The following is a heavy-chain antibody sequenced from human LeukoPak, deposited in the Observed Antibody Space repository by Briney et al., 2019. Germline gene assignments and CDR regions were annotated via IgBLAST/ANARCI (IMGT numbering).Heavy chain of an antibody. V-gene: IGHV4-59*01. CDR2: IYYSGST. D-gene: IGHD3-10*01. J-gene: IGHJ5*02. Sequence: SETLSLTCTVSGGSISSYYWSWLRHPPGEGLEWIGYIYYSGSTNYNPSLKSRVTISVDTSKNQFSLKLSSVTAADTGVYYCAKAMVRGGVAALGLDPWGQGTLVTVSS. CDR3: AKAMVRGGVAALGLDP. CDR1: GGSISSYY.